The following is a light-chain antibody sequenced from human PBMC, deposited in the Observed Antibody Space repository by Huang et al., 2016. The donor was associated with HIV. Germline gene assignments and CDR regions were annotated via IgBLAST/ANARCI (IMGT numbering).Light chain of an antibody. Sequence: EIVLTQSPATLSLSPGERATLSCRASQSVSSYLAWYQQKPGQAPRLLIYGASNRATGSAARFSGSGSGTDFTLTISSLEPEDFAVYYCQHRSNWPITFGQGTRLEMK. V-gene: IGKV3-11*01. J-gene: IGKJ5*01. CDR3: QHRSNWPIT. CDR2: GAS. CDR1: QSVSSY.